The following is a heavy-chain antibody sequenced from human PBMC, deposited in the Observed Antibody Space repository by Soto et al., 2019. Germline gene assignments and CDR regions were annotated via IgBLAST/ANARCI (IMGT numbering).Heavy chain of an antibody. V-gene: IGHV2-5*02. CDR3: XXXXXXXXXXXXXXXXXYFQY. J-gene: IGHJ1*01. CDR2: IFWDDKK. Sequence: QITLKESGPTLVKPPQTLTLTCSFSGFSLTTSGVGVGWIRQPPGXXLEWLALIFWDDKKLYSPSLQNRLTIXKDXSXXXXXXXXXXXXXXXXXXXXXXXXXXXXXXXXXXXXXXYFQYWGQGTQVTVSS. CDR1: GFSLTTSGVG.